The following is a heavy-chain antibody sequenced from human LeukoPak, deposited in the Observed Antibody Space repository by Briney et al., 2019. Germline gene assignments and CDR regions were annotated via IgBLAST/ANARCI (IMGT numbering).Heavy chain of an antibody. CDR2: ISYDGSNK. CDR1: GFTFSTYG. J-gene: IGHJ4*02. D-gene: IGHD6-19*01. V-gene: IGHV3-30*18. Sequence: QAGGSLRLSCAASGFTFSTYGMHWVRQAPGKGLEWVAVISYDGSNKYYADSVKGRFTTSRDNSKNTLYLQMNSLRAEATRVYYCAKDLSSGSRTAYWGQGTLATASS. CDR3: AKDLSSGSRTAY.